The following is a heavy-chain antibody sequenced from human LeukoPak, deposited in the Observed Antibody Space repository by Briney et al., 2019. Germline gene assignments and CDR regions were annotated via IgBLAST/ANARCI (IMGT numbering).Heavy chain of an antibody. J-gene: IGHJ5*02. CDR1: GDSLSSGNHY. Sequence: PSETLSLTCIVSGDSLSSGNHYWNWIRQPAEKGLEWIGRIYTSGSTDYNPSLESRVTISLDMSNNQFSLKLYSLTAADTAVYYCARGGDYVRASYFDPWGQGTLVTVSS. V-gene: IGHV4-61*02. D-gene: IGHD3-10*02. CDR3: ARGGDYVRASYFDP. CDR2: IYTSGST.